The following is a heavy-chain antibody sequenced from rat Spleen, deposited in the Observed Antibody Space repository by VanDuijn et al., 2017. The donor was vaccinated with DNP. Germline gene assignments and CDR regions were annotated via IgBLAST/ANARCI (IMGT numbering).Heavy chain of an antibody. CDR1: GFSFRNYY. J-gene: IGHJ3*01. CDR3: ATSPGPNWFAY. V-gene: IGHV5-7*01. D-gene: IGHD1-4*01. CDR2: ISYDGSST. Sequence: EVQLVESGGGLVQPGRSLKLSCAASGFSFRNYYMAWVRQTPKKGLEWVAIISYDGSSTYYRESVKGRFTISRDNANRTLYLQMDSLRSEDTATYYCATSPGPNWFAYWGQGTLVTVSS.